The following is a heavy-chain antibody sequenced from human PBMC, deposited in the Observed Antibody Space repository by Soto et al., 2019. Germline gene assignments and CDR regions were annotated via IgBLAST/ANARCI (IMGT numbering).Heavy chain of an antibody. V-gene: IGHV4-4*07. D-gene: IGHD3-10*01. CDR1: GGSISSYY. J-gene: IGHJ5*02. CDR3: ARDRVRGVSLDNWFDP. CDR2: IYTSGST. Sequence: SETLSLTCTVSGGSISSYYWSWIRQPAGKGLEWIGRIYTSGSTNYNPSLKSRVTMSVDTSKNQFSLKLSSVTAADTAVYYCARDRVRGVSLDNWFDPWGQVTLVTVSS.